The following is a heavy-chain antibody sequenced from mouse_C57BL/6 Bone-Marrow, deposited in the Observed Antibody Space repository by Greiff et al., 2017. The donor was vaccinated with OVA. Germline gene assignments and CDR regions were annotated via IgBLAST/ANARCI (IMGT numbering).Heavy chain of an antibody. CDR3: ARHPGDY. CDR1: GFTFSDYY. Sequence: EVLLVESGGGLVQPGGSLKLSCAASGFTFSDYYMYWVRQTPEKRLEWVAYISNGGGSTYYPDTVKGRFTISRDTAKNTLYLQMSRLKAEDTAMYYCARHPGDYWGQGTTLTVSS. V-gene: IGHV5-12*01. CDR2: ISNGGGST. J-gene: IGHJ2*01.